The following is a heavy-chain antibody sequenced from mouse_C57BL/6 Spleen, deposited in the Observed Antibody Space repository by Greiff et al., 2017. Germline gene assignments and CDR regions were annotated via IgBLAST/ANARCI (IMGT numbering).Heavy chain of an antibody. CDR3: ARDGGGYPYYYAMDY. Sequence: DVMLVESEGGLVQPGSSMKLSCTASGFTFSDSYMAWVRQVPEKGLEWVANINYDGSSTYYLDSLKSRFIISRDNAKNILYLQMSSLKSEDTATYYCARDGGGYPYYYAMDYWGQGASVTVSS. J-gene: IGHJ4*01. CDR2: INYDGSST. CDR1: GFTFSDSY. D-gene: IGHD2-2*01. V-gene: IGHV5-16*01.